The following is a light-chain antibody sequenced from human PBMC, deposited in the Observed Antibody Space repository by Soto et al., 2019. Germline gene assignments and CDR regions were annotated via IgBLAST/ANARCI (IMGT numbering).Light chain of an antibody. J-gene: IGKJ2*01. CDR2: KAS. Sequence: DIQMTQPPSTLSASVGDRVTITCRASQSISSWLAWYQQKAGKAPKLLIYKASSLESRVPARFSGSGSGTEFTLTISSLQPDDFATYYCQQYNSYPPYTFGQGTKLEIK. CDR1: QSISSW. CDR3: QQYNSYPPYT. V-gene: IGKV1-5*03.